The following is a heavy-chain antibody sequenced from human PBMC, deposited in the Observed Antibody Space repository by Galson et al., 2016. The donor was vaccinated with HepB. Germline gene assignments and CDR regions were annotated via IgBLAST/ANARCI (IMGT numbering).Heavy chain of an antibody. CDR3: AKEGEIVLMVYPTYFDS. D-gene: IGHD2-8*01. J-gene: IGHJ4*02. CDR2: ISYDGSNE. CDR1: GFTFSSFD. V-gene: IGHV3-30*18. Sequence: SLRLSCAASGFTFSSFDMHWVRQAPGKGLEWVAVISYDGSNEKYADSVKGRFTISRDNSKNTLYLQMNSLRAEDTAVYYCAKEGEIVLMVYPTYFDSWGQGTLVTVSS.